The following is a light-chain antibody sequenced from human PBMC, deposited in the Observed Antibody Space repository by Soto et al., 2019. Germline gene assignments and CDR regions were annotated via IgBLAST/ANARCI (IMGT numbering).Light chain of an antibody. CDR2: DVT. Sequence: QSALTQPRSVSGSPGQSVTISCTGTSSDVGNYNYVSWYQQHPGKAPKLIIYDVTKRPSGVPDRFSGSKSGNTASLTISGLQAEDEADYFCCSYAGRQRLFGGGTKVTVL. CDR3: CSYAGRQRL. CDR1: SSDVGNYNY. V-gene: IGLV2-11*01. J-gene: IGLJ3*02.